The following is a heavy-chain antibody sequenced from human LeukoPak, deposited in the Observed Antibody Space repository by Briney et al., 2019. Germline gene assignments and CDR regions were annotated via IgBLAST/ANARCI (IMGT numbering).Heavy chain of an antibody. D-gene: IGHD5-24*01. V-gene: IGHV3-48*03. Sequence: GGSLRLSCAASGFTFSSYEMNWVRQAPGKGLEWVSYISSSGSTIYYADSVKGRFTISRDNAKNSLYLQMNSLRAEDTAVYYCARVSSSSGRLQLRYFDYWGQGTLVTVSS. CDR1: GFTFSSYE. CDR3: ARVSSSSGRLQLRYFDY. J-gene: IGHJ4*02. CDR2: ISSSGSTI.